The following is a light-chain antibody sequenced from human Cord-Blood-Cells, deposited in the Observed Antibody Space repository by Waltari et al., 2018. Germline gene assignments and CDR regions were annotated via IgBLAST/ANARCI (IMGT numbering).Light chain of an antibody. CDR2: DVS. CDR1: SSDVGGYNY. Sequence: QSALTQPASVSGSPGQSITISCTGTSSDVGGYNYVSWYQQHPGKAPKLMIYDVSNRPSGVSNLFSGSKSGNTASLTISGLQAEDEADDYCSSYTSSSTVVFGGGTKLTVL. V-gene: IGLV2-14*01. J-gene: IGLJ2*01. CDR3: SSYTSSSTVV.